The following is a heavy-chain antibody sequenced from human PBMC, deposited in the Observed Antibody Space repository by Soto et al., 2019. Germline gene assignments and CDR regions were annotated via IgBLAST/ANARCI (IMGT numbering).Heavy chain of an antibody. CDR3: ARCSPLIAAPGYEYYYDRMDV. CDR2: IYPGDSDT. Sequence: GESLKISCKGSGYSFTSYWIGWVRQMPGKGLEWMGIIYPGDSDTRYSPSFQGQVTISADKSISTAYLQWSSLKASDTAMYYCARCSPLIAAPGYEYYYDRMDVWGQGTTVTGS. D-gene: IGHD6-13*01. V-gene: IGHV5-51*01. CDR1: GYSFTSYW. J-gene: IGHJ6*02.